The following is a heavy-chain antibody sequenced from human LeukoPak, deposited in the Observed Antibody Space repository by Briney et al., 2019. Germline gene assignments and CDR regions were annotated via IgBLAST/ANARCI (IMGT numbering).Heavy chain of an antibody. D-gene: IGHD2-2*01. V-gene: IGHV3-48*03. J-gene: IGHJ6*01. CDR2: ISRSGSTI. CDR1: GFTFSSYD. Sequence: GGSLRLSCAASGFTFSSYDMNWVRQAPGQGLEWVSYISRSGSTIYYADSVKGRFTISRDNAKNSLYLQMNSLRAEDTAVYYCARDRIVVVPAARGYYYYGMDVWGKGTTVTVSS. CDR3: ARDRIVVVPAARGYYYYGMDV.